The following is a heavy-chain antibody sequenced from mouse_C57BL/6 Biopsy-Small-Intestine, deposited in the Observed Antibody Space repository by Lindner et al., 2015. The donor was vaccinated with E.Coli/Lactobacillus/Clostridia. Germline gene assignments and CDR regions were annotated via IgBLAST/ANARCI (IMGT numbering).Heavy chain of an antibody. CDR2: IRSKSSNYAT. CDR1: GFTFNTYD. CDR3: VRDGYYPWYFDV. J-gene: IGHJ1*03. V-gene: IGHV10-3*01. Sequence: VQLQESGGGLVQPEGSLKLSCAASGFTFNTYDMHRVRQAPGKGLEWVARIRSKSSNYATYYADSVKDRFTISRDDSQSMLYLQMNNLKTEDTAMYYCVRDGYYPWYFDVWGTGTTVTVSS. D-gene: IGHD2-3*01.